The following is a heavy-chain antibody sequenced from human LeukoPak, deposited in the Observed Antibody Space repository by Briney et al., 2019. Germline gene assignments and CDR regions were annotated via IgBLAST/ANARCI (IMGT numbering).Heavy chain of an antibody. Sequence: GRSLRLSCAASGFTFSSYGMHWVRQAPGEGLEWVAVIWYDGSNKYYADSVKGRFTISRDNSKNTLYLQMNSLRAEDTAVYYCAKDGWELLPLYYFDYWGQGTLVTVSS. V-gene: IGHV3-33*06. D-gene: IGHD1-26*01. CDR2: IWYDGSNK. CDR1: GFTFSSYG. J-gene: IGHJ4*02. CDR3: AKDGWELLPLYYFDY.